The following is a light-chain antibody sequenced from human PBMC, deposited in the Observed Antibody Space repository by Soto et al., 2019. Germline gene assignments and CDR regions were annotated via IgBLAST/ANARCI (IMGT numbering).Light chain of an antibody. CDR3: QHYGGSFI. Sequence: ETVLTQSPGTRSLSPGEGATVSFRVSQSINSKSLVWYQRKFGQAPRLLIYNTSSRATGIPDRFSGSGSGTDFPLSISRLEPEDCDVYYCQHYGGSFIFGPGTKVDFK. CDR1: QSINSKS. V-gene: IGKV3-20*01. CDR2: NTS. J-gene: IGKJ3*01.